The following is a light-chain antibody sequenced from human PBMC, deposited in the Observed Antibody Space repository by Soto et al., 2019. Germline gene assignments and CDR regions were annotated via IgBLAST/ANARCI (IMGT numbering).Light chain of an antibody. J-gene: IGLJ3*02. V-gene: IGLV7-43*01. CDR1: TGAVTSGYY. Sequence: QAVVTQEPSLTVSPGGTGTLTCASSTGAVTSGYYPNWFQQKPGQAPRPLIYSTNIRHSWTPARFSGSLLGGKAALTLSGVQPEDEAEYYCLVFYGGAWVFGGGTKVTVL. CDR3: LVFYGGAWV. CDR2: STN.